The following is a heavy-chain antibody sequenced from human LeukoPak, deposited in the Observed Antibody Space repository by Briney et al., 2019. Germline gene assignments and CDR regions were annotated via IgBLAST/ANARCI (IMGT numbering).Heavy chain of an antibody. Sequence: GGSMRLSCAASGFTFDDYAMHWVRQAPGKGLEWVSGISWNSGSIGYADSVKGRFTISRDNAKNSLYLQMNSLRAEDTALYYCARSGLSSTRFDYWGQGTLVTVSS. J-gene: IGHJ4*02. CDR3: ARSGLSSTRFDY. CDR2: ISWNSGSI. V-gene: IGHV3-9*01. CDR1: GFTFDDYA. D-gene: IGHD2-15*01.